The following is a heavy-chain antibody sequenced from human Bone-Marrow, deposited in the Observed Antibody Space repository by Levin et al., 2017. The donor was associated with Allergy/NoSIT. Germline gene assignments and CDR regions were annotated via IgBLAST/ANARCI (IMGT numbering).Heavy chain of an antibody. CDR2: VSGNHLST. CDR1: GFSFSSYA. J-gene: IGHJ2*01. V-gene: IGHV3-23*01. CDR3: AKGITIGDYRYFDL. D-gene: IGHD2-21*01. Sequence: GGSLRLSCAASGFSFSSYAMNWVRQAPGKGLEWVSVVSGNHLSTYYADSVKGRFTISRDNPKNTLYLQMNTLRAEDTAVYYCAKGITIGDYRYFDLWGRGTLVTVSS.